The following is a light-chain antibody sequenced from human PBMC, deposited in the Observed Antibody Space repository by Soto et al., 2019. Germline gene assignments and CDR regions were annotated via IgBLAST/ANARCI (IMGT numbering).Light chain of an antibody. CDR1: SSDVGSHNY. CDR2: EVN. CDR3: SSYSSTSTPYV. V-gene: IGLV2-14*01. J-gene: IGLJ1*01. Sequence: QSVLTQPASVSGSPGQSITISCTGTSSDVGSHNYVSWYQQHPGKAPKLIIFEVNSRPSGVSNRFSGSKSGSAASLTISGLQEEDDADYYCSSYSSTSTPYVFGGGTKLTVL.